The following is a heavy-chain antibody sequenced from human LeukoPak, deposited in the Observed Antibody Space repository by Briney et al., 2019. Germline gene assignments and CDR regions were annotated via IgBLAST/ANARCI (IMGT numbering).Heavy chain of an antibody. CDR2: ISGSNANT. CDR3: ARRRLDSSWCFDY. D-gene: IGHD6-13*01. Sequence: ASVKVSCRASGYXFTSYGISWVRQAPGQGLEWLAWISGSNANTKYAQKVQGRVTVTTDTYTSTAYMELGSLTSDDTAVYYCARRRLDSSWCFDYWGRGPLFTVSS. J-gene: IGHJ4*02. V-gene: IGHV1-18*01. CDR1: GYXFTSYG.